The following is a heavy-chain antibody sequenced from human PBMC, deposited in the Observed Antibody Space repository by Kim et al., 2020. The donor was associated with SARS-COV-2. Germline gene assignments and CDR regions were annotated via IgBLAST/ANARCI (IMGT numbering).Heavy chain of an antibody. CDR1: GFTFFNYW. Sequence: GGSLRLSCAASGFTFFNYWMTWVRQAPGGGLEWVANIKPDGGEKYYVDSLRGRFTISRDNAENSLYLQMRSLRAGDTAVYYCARVMGGGAWSMDVWGQGTAVTVSS. D-gene: IGHD2-15*01. CDR3: ARVMGGGAWSMDV. V-gene: IGHV3-7*01. J-gene: IGHJ6*02. CDR2: IKPDGGEK.